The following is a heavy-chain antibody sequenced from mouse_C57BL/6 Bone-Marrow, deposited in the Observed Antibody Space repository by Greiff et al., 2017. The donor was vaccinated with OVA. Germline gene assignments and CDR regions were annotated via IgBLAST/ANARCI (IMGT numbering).Heavy chain of an antibody. V-gene: IGHV1-80*01. D-gene: IGHD3-3*01. CDR1: GYAFSSYW. J-gene: IGHJ4*01. CDR3: ARSSGTDAMDY. Sequence: QVQLQQSGAELVKPGASVKISCKASGYAFSSYWMNWVKQRPGKGLEWIGQIYPGDGDTNYNGKFKGKATLTADNSSSTAYMQLSSLTSEDSAVYFCARSSGTDAMDYWGQGTSVTVSS. CDR2: IYPGDGDT.